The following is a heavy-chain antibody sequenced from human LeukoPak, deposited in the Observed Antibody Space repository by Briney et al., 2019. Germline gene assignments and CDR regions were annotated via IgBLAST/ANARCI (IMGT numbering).Heavy chain of an antibody. D-gene: IGHD1-1*01. CDR2: IYYSGST. CDR1: GGSISSYY. CDR3: ARERLRGNWFDP. V-gene: IGHV4-59*08. Sequence: SETLSLTCTVSGGSISSYYWSWIRQPPGKGLEWIGYIYYSGSTNYNPSLKSRVTIPVDTSKNQFSLKLSSVTAADTAVYYCARERLRGNWFDPWGQGTLVTVSS. J-gene: IGHJ5*02.